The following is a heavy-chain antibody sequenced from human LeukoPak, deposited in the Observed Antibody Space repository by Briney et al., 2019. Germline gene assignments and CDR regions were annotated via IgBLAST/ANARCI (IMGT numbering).Heavy chain of an antibody. V-gene: IGHV4-59*04. CDR2: IYYSGSI. D-gene: IGHD1-26*01. Sequence: SETLSLTCTVSGGSIRSYFWSWIRQPPGKGLEWIAYIYYSGSIYYNPSLKSRVTMSVDTSKNQFSLKLSSVTAMDTAVYYCARKQGAGATVWFDPWGQGTLVTVSS. CDR3: ARKQGAGATVWFDP. J-gene: IGHJ5*02. CDR1: GGSIRSYF.